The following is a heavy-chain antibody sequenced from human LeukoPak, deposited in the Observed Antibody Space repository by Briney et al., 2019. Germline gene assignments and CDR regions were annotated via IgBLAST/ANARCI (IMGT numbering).Heavy chain of an antibody. CDR3: VKEVGVTTGWYFDL. D-gene: IGHD1-26*01. CDR1: GFTFSSYA. V-gene: IGHV3-23*01. J-gene: IGHJ2*01. CDR2: ISGSGGST. Sequence: GGTLRLFCAASGFTFSSYAMTWVRQAPGKGLEWVSDISGSGGSTYYADSVKGRFTISRDNSKNTLYLQMNSLRAEDTAEYYCVKEVGVTTGWYFDLWGRGTLVIVSS.